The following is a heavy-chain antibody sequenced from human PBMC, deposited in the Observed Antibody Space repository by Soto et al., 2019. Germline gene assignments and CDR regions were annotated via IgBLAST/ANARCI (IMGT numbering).Heavy chain of an antibody. J-gene: IGHJ4*02. CDR3: ARHEGRRDNWNEVFDY. V-gene: IGHV5-10-1*01. CDR1: GYSFTSYW. D-gene: IGHD1-20*01. CDR2: IDPSDSYT. Sequence: EVQLVQSGAEVKKPGESLRISCKGSGYSFTSYWISWVRQMPGKGLEWMGRIDPSDSYTNYSPSFQGHVTISADKSISTAYLQWSSLKASDTAMYYCARHEGRRDNWNEVFDYWGQGTLVTVSS.